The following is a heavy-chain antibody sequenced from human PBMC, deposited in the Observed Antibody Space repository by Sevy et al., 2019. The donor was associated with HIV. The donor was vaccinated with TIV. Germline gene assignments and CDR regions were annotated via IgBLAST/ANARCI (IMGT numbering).Heavy chain of an antibody. CDR1: GYTLAESS. Sequence: ASVKVSCQVSGYTLAESSIHWVRQAPGKGLEWMGGSDPEDGKIIYAQNFQGRVTMTEDISPDTVYMELSSLRSEDTAVYYCATITHCSDLRCYWFDPWGQGTLVTVSS. CDR2: SDPEDGKI. CDR3: ATITHCSDLRCYWFDP. D-gene: IGHD2-15*01. V-gene: IGHV1-24*01. J-gene: IGHJ5*02.